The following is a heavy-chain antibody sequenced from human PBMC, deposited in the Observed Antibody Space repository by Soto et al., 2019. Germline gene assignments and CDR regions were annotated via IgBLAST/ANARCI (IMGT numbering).Heavy chain of an antibody. J-gene: IGHJ3*02. D-gene: IGHD1-20*01. Sequence: QVQLVQSGAEVKKPGASVKVSCKASGYTFTGYYMHWVRQAPGQGLEWMGWINPNSGGTNYAQKFQGWVTMTRDTSISTAYMELSRLRSDDTAVYYCARAYNWKQGEAFDIWSQGTMVTVSS. CDR1: GYTFTGYY. CDR2: INPNSGGT. CDR3: ARAYNWKQGEAFDI. V-gene: IGHV1-2*04.